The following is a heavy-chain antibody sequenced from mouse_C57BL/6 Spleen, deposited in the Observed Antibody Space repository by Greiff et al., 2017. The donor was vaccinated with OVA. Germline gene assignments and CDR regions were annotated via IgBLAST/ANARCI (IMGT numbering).Heavy chain of an antibody. D-gene: IGHD1-1*01. CDR1: GFTFSDYG. V-gene: IGHV5-17*01. CDR3: AREGYYGSSAWFAY. Sequence: EVMLVESGGGLVKPGGSLKLSCAASGFTFSDYGMHWVRQAPEKGLEWVAYISSGSSTIYYADTVKGRFTISRDNAKNTLFLQMTSLRSEDTAMYYCAREGYYGSSAWFAYWGQGTLVTVSA. J-gene: IGHJ3*01. CDR2: ISSGSSTI.